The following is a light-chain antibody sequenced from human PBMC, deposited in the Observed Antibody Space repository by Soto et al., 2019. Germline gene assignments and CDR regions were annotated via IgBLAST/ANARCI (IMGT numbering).Light chain of an antibody. V-gene: IGLV2-14*03. Sequence: QSALTQPASVSGSPGQSITLSCTGTSSDVGAYNYVSWYQHLPGKAPKLMIYDVSNRPSGVSNRFSGSKSGNTPSLTISGLQAEDEADYYCSSYTTSNTVVFGGGTKLTVL. J-gene: IGLJ2*01. CDR1: SSDVGAYNY. CDR3: SSYTTSNTVV. CDR2: DVS.